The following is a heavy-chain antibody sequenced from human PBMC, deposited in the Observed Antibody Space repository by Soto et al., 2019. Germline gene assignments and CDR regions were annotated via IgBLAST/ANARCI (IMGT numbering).Heavy chain of an antibody. Sequence: QLQLMQSGAEVKKPGASVKVSCKASGYTFTSYYMHWVRQAPGQGLEWMGIINPSGGSTSYAQKFQGRDTMTMDTSTSTVYMELSSLRSEDTAVYDCESDGRRSYSSGWDYFDYWGQGTLVTVSS. CDR1: GYTFTSYY. V-gene: IGHV1-46*01. J-gene: IGHJ4*02. D-gene: IGHD6-19*01. CDR3: ESDGRRSYSSGWDYFDY. CDR2: INPSGGST.